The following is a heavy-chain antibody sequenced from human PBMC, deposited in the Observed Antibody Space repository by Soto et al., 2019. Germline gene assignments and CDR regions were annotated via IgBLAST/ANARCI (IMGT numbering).Heavy chain of an antibody. CDR1: GFTFSSYA. CDR2: ISGSGGST. J-gene: IGHJ6*02. Sequence: PGGSLRLSCAASGFTFSSYAMSWVRQAPGKGLEWVSAISGSGGSTYYADSVKGRFTISRDNSKNTLYLQMNSLRAEDTAVYYCAKGSYDILTGYYRLYYYYGMDVWGQGTTVTVSS. V-gene: IGHV3-23*01. CDR3: AKGSYDILTGYYRLYYYYGMDV. D-gene: IGHD3-9*01.